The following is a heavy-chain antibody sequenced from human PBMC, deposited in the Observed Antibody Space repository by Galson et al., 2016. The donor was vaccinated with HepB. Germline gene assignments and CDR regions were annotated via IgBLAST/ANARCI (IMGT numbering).Heavy chain of an antibody. V-gene: IGHV4-59*01. CDR1: GGSIRGYF. Sequence: SETLSLTCTVSGGSIRGYFWSWIRESPGKGLECLGYIYDSGSTNYNPSLKSRVTISVDTSTNEFSLNLRSVTAADTAIYYCARVGIVGRSHFYHLDVWGQGTTVTVSS. J-gene: IGHJ6*02. CDR2: IYDSGST. D-gene: IGHD1-26*01. CDR3: ARVGIVGRSHFYHLDV.